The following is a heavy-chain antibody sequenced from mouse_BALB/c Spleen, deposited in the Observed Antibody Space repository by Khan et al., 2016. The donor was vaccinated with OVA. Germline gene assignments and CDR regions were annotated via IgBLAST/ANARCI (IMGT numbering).Heavy chain of an antibody. Sequence: QVQLQQSGPELVKPGVSLKMSCKASGYTFTDYVINWVKQRPGQGLEWIGQIYPGDDSTYFNEKFKGQATLTADKSSNSAYMQLSSLTTEDSAVYFCARSGYGSLVYWGQGTTLTVSS. V-gene: IGHV1-77*01. CDR1: GYTFTDYV. CDR3: ARSGYGSLVY. D-gene: IGHD1-1*01. J-gene: IGHJ2*01. CDR2: IYPGDDST.